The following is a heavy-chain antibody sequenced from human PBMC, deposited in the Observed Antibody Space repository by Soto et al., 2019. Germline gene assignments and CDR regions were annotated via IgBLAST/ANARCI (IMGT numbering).Heavy chain of an antibody. V-gene: IGHV4-4*07. Sequence: SLTCTVSGGSISSYYWSWIRQPAGKGLKWIGRIYTSGSTNYNPSLKSRVTMSVDTSKNQFSLKLSSVTAADTAVYYCAREREWSHAFDIWGQGTMVTVSS. D-gene: IGHD3-3*01. CDR1: GGSISSYY. J-gene: IGHJ3*02. CDR2: IYTSGST. CDR3: AREREWSHAFDI.